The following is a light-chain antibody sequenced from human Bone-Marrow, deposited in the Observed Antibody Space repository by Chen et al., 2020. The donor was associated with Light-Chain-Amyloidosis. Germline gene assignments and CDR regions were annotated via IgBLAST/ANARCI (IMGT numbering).Light chain of an antibody. V-gene: IGLV3-21*02. CDR2: DDS. Sequence: SYVLTQPSSVLVAPGQTATIVCGGNNIGSTSVHWYQQTPGQAPLLVVYDDSDRHSGIPERLSGSNSGNTATLTISRVEAGDEADYYCQVWDRSSDHPVFGGGTKLTVL. CDR1: NIGSTS. J-gene: IGLJ3*02. CDR3: QVWDRSSDHPV.